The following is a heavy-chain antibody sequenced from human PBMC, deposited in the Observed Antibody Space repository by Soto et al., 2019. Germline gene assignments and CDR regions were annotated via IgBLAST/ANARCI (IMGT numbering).Heavy chain of an antibody. D-gene: IGHD5-12*01. J-gene: IGHJ6*02. CDR2: ISPYSGNT. Sequence: QVQLVQSGDEVRKPGSSVKVSCKASGYIFVNYGIAWVRQAPGQGLVWMGWISPYSGNTHYASKVQGRLTMTTDTSTRTADMDLGSLTSADTAVYYCAMVDNNVPPTPQDVWGQGTTVTVSS. CDR1: GYIFVNYG. CDR3: AMVDNNVPPTPQDV. V-gene: IGHV1-18*01.